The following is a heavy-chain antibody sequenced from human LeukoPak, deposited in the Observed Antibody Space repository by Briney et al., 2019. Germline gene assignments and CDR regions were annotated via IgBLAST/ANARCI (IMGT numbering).Heavy chain of an antibody. CDR3: ARAGRGRYSSWYVRNNTPIEDAFDI. V-gene: IGHV4-34*01. D-gene: IGHD6-13*01. Sequence: SETLSLTCAVYGGSFSGYYWSWIRQPPGKGLEWIGEINHSGSTNYNPSLKSRVTISVDTSKNQFSLKLSSVTAADTAVYYCARAGRGRYSSWYVRNNTPIEDAFDIWGQGTMVTVSS. CDR2: INHSGST. CDR1: GGSFSGYY. J-gene: IGHJ3*02.